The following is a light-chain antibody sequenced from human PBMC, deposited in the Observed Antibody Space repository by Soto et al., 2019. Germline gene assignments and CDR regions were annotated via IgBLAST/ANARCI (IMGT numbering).Light chain of an antibody. CDR3: QQYYSYSYT. J-gene: IGKJ2*01. V-gene: IGKV1-8*01. CDR2: AAS. Sequence: AIRMTQSPSSFSASTGDRVTITCRARQGISSYLAWYQQKPGKAHKLLIYAASTLQSGVPSRFSGSGAATDFTLTISCLQYEDFANYYCQQYYSYSYTFGQGTKLEIK. CDR1: QGISSY.